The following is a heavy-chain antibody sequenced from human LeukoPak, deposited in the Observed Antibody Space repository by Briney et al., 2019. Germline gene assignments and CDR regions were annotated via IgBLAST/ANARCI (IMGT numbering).Heavy chain of an antibody. CDR2: INSDGSST. Sequence: GGSLRLSCAASGFTFSSYWMHWVRQAPGKGLVWVSRINSDGSSTSYADSVKGRFTISRDNAKNTLYLQMNGLRAEDTAVYYCARDRPDYSNYYYYYYYYMDVWGKGTTVTVSS. CDR1: GFTFSSYW. J-gene: IGHJ6*03. V-gene: IGHV3-74*01. CDR3: ARDRPDYSNYYYYYYYYMDV. D-gene: IGHD4-11*01.